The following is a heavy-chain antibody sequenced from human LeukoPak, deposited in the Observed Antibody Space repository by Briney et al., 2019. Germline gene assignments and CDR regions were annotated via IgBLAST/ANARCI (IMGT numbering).Heavy chain of an antibody. V-gene: IGHV3-66*01. CDR3: ARGRGSNN. Sequence: PGGSLRLSCAASGLSVSSNYMSWVRQAPGKGLEWVSVLYSDGTTYYADSVKGRFTISRDNAKNSLYLQMNSLRAEDTAVYYCARGRGSNNWGQGTLVTVSS. CDR1: GLSVSSNY. CDR2: LYSDGTT. J-gene: IGHJ4*02. D-gene: IGHD6-13*01.